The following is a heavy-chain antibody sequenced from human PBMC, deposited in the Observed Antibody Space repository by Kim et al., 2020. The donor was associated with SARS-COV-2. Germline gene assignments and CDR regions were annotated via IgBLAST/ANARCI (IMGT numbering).Heavy chain of an antibody. J-gene: IGHJ6*02. CDR1: GYTFTDYS. Sequence: ASVKVSCKASGYTFTDYSIHWVRQAPGRGLEWMAWISTDSGATNNAQKFQDRITLTRETSINTTYMELRSLRSDDTAAYFCARGDTVVASRYYYAMGVWGQGTTVTVSS. D-gene: IGHD2-21*01. CDR2: ISTDSGAT. V-gene: IGHV1-2*02. CDR3: ARGDTVVASRYYYAMGV.